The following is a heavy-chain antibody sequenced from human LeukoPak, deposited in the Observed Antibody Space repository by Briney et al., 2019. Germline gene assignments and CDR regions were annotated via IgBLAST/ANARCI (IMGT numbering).Heavy chain of an antibody. J-gene: IGHJ4*02. CDR2: ISYDGSNK. CDR3: AKDLGHGSYYVLGIDY. V-gene: IGHV3-30*18. D-gene: IGHD1-26*01. Sequence: GGSLRLSCAASGFTVSNNYMSWVRQAPGKGLEWVAVISYDGSNKYYADSVKGRFTISRDNSKNTLYLQMNSLRAEDTAVYYCAKDLGHGSYYVLGIDYWGQGTLVTVSS. CDR1: GFTVSNNY.